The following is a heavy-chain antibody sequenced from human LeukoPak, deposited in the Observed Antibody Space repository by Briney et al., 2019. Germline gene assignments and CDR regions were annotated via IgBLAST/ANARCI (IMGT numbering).Heavy chain of an antibody. V-gene: IGHV1-69*13. CDR1: GGTFSSYA. D-gene: IGHD2-15*01. J-gene: IGHJ5*02. CDR3: ARVAVVAATLSWFDP. Sequence: GASVKVSCKASGGTFSSYAISWVRQAPGQGLEWMGGIIPIFGTANYAQKFQGRVTITADESTSTAYMELSSLRSEDTAVYYCARVAVVAATLSWFDPWGQGTLVTVSS. CDR2: IIPIFGTA.